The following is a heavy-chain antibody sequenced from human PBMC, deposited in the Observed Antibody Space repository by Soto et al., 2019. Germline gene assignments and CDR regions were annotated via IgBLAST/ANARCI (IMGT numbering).Heavy chain of an antibody. Sequence: QVQLVQSAAEVRKPGASVKVSCKTSGYTFSIYEITWVRQAPGQGLEWMGWITPHNADIKIAQKYQGRVTMTADTSTSKAYMDLRSLSSDDTAVYCCARGRGPGAMNGIEHFQYWGQGTLVTVSS. J-gene: IGHJ1*01. CDR1: GYTFSIYE. V-gene: IGHV1-18*01. CDR2: ITPHNADI. D-gene: IGHD2-8*01. CDR3: ARGRGPGAMNGIEHFQY.